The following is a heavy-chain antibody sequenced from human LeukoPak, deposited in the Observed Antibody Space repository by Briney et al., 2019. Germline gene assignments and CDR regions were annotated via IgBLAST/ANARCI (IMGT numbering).Heavy chain of an antibody. D-gene: IGHD3-9*01. Sequence: SETLSLTCTVSGGSISSYYWSWIRQPPGKGLEWIGYIYYSGSTNYNPSLKSRVTISVDTSKNQFPLKLSSVTAADTAVYYCARLLADYDILTRQAGGREFDYWGQGTLVTVSS. CDR2: IYYSGST. CDR1: GGSISSYY. V-gene: IGHV4-59*08. CDR3: ARLLADYDILTRQAGGREFDY. J-gene: IGHJ4*02.